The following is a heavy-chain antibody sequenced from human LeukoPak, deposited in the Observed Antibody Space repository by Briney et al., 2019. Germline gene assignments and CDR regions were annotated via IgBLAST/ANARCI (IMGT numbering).Heavy chain of an antibody. D-gene: IGHD5-12*01. V-gene: IGHV4-38-2*02. CDR2: IYHSGST. Sequence: PSETLSLTCTVSGYSISSGYYWGWLRQPPGKGLEWIGSIYHSGSTYYNPSLKSRVTISVDTSKNQFSLKLSSVTAADTAVYYCARDLQWLPNWFDPWGQGTLVTVSS. CDR1: GYSISSGYY. J-gene: IGHJ5*02. CDR3: ARDLQWLPNWFDP.